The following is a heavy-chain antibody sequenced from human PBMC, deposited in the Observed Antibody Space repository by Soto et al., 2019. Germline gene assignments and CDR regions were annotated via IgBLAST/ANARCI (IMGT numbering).Heavy chain of an antibody. J-gene: IGHJ6*02. V-gene: IGHV1-69*13. CDR2: IIAIFATA. D-gene: IGHD2-2*01. Sequence: SVKVSCKASGGTFSSCAISWVRQAPGHGLEWMGGIIAIFATANYAQKFQGGVMTTVDESTSTAYMELSSLRSEDTAVYYCARSVSFRYQLLKRGMDVWGQGTTVTVSS. CDR1: GGTFSSCA. CDR3: ARSVSFRYQLLKRGMDV.